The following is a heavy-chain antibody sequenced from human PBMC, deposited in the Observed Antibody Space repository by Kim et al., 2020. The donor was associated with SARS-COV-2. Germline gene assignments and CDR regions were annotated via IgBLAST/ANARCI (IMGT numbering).Heavy chain of an antibody. J-gene: IGHJ4*02. CDR3: ARGVNPFDF. CDR2: INHSGST. CDR1: GGPFNEYY. Sequence: SETLFLTCAVYGGPFNEYYWSWIRQSPGKGLEWIGEINHSGSTNYNPSLKSRVTISVDIYKRQFSLKLTSVTAADTAVYYCARGVNPFDFWGQGTPVTVSS. V-gene: IGHV4-34*01.